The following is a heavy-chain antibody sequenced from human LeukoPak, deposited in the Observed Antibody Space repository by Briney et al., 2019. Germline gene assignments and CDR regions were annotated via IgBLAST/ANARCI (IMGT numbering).Heavy chain of an antibody. V-gene: IGHV4-59*01. CDR2: IYYSGST. CDR1: GGSISSYY. CDR3: ARGPLWFGELLQGPFFDY. Sequence: PSETLSLTCTVSGGSISSYYWSWIRRPPGKGLECIGYIYYSGSTNYNPSLKSRVTISVDTSKNQFSLKLSSVTAADTAVYYCARGPLWFGELLQGPFFDYWGQGTLVTVSS. D-gene: IGHD3-10*01. J-gene: IGHJ4*02.